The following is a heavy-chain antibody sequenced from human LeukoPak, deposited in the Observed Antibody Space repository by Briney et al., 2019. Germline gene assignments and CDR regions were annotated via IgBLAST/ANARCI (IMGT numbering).Heavy chain of an antibody. J-gene: IGHJ4*02. Sequence: GGSLRLSCEVSGFTFSNYGMHWVRQAPGQGLEWVAVIWYDGSNKYYADSVKGRFTISRDNSKNTLYLQMNSLRAEDTAVYYCARDVLACSTTSCYPDCWGQGTLVTVSS. CDR1: GFTFSNYG. V-gene: IGHV3-33*01. CDR3: ARDVLACSTTSCYPDC. D-gene: IGHD2-2*01. CDR2: IWYDGSNK.